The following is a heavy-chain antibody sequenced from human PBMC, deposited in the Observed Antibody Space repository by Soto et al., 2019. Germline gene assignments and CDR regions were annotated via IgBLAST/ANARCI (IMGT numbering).Heavy chain of an antibody. CDR1: GYTFNRYY. J-gene: IGHJ6*02. CDR3: ARASQMVINPSYYAMDV. D-gene: IGHD3-22*01. CDR2: INPQTGST. Sequence: QVPLVQSGAEMKEPGASVKVSCKASGYTFNRYYLHWVRQAPGPGLQWLGWINPQTGSTRYAQKFQGRVTMTRDTSVNTAFMELSSLRSDDAAVYYCARASQMVINPSYYAMDVWGQGTTVTVSS. V-gene: IGHV1-2*02.